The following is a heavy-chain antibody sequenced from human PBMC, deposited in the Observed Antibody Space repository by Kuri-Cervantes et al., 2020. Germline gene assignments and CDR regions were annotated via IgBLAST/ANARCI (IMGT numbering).Heavy chain of an antibody. CDR2: IHYSGST. Sequence: GSLRLSCTVSGGSVSSGSYYWSWIRQPPGKGLEWIGYIHYSGSTNYNPSLKSRVTISVDTSKNQFSLKLSSVTAADTAVYYCARGRRYCSGGSCYSFDYWGQGTLVTVSS. J-gene: IGHJ4*02. CDR3: ARGRRYCSGGSCYSFDY. V-gene: IGHV4-61*01. D-gene: IGHD2-15*01. CDR1: GGSVSSGSYY.